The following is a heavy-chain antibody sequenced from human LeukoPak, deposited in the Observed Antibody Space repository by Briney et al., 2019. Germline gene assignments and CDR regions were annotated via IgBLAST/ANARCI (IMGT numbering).Heavy chain of an antibody. D-gene: IGHD1-1*01. Sequence: ASVKVSCKASGGTFSSYAISWVRQAPGQGLEWMGGIIPIFGTANYAQKFQGRVTITTDESTSTAYMELSSLRSEDTAVYYCARMTRTGTVPNYFDYWGQGTLVTVSS. CDR3: ARMTRTGTVPNYFDY. V-gene: IGHV1-69*05. CDR2: IIPIFGTA. J-gene: IGHJ4*02. CDR1: GGTFSSYA.